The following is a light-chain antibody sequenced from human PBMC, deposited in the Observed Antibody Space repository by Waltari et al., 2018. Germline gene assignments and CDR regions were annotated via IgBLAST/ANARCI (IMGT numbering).Light chain of an antibody. Sequence: QSALSQPASVSGSPGQSITISCTGARSDVGGFNYVSWYQQNPGKAPKLLIFESTKPPSVVSIRFSGSTSGNAASLTISGLQAEDEADYYCSSYASSNFLVFGGGTKVTVL. CDR2: EST. V-gene: IGLV2-14*01. J-gene: IGLJ3*02. CDR1: RSDVGGFNY. CDR3: SSYASSNFLV.